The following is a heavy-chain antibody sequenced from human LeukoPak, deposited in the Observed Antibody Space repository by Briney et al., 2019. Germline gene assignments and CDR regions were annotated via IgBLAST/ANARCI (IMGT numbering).Heavy chain of an antibody. J-gene: IGHJ4*02. CDR1: GFTFSSYS. D-gene: IGHD2-2*01. Sequence: PGGSLRLSCAASGFTFSSYSMNWVRQAPGKGLEWVSYISSSSSTIYYTDSVKGRFTISRDNPKNSLYLQMNSLRAEDTAVYYCARVGYCSSTSCRSQKWGQGTLVTVSS. V-gene: IGHV3-48*01. CDR2: ISSSSSTI. CDR3: ARVGYCSSTSCRSQK.